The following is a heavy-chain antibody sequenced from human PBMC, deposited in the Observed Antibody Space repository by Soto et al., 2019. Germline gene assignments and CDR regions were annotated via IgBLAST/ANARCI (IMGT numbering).Heavy chain of an antibody. J-gene: IGHJ4*02. V-gene: IGHV3-23*01. CDR1: GFTFRNFA. Sequence: EVQLLESGGDLVQPGGSLRLSCAASGFTFRNFAMTWVRQAPGKGLEWVSGISGSGRMTYYAHSVKGHFTISRDNSKNSVYLQVKSLRAEDTAVDYCAKDAEDSVNEPIPGDCWGQGTVVAVSS. CDR3: AKDAEDSVNEPIPGDC. CDR2: ISGSGRMT. D-gene: IGHD1-1*01.